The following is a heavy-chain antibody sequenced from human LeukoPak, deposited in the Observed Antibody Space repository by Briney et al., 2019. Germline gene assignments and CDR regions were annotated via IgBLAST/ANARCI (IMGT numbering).Heavy chain of an antibody. Sequence: ASVKVSCKASGYTFTGYYMHWVRQAPGQGLEWMGWINPNSGGTNYAQKFQGRVTMTRDTSISTAYMELSRLRSDDTAVYYCARGPMVRGVITMGDADYWGQGTLVTVSS. J-gene: IGHJ4*02. CDR1: GYTFTGYY. V-gene: IGHV1-2*02. CDR3: ARGPMVRGVITMGDADY. CDR2: INPNSGGT. D-gene: IGHD3-10*01.